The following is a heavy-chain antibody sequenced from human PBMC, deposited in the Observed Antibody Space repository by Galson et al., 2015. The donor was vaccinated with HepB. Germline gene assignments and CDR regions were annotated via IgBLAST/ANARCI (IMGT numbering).Heavy chain of an antibody. CDR1: GFTFSSYA. V-gene: IGHV3-23*01. Sequence: SLRLSCAASGFTFSSYAMSWVRQAPGKGLESVSAISGSSDITYYADSVSGRFTISRDNSKNTLYLQMNSLRAGDTAVHYCAKDSRRITPFAAPGDYWGQGTLVTVSS. CDR3: AKDSRRITPFAAPGDY. CDR2: ISGSSDIT. D-gene: IGHD3-10*01. J-gene: IGHJ4*02.